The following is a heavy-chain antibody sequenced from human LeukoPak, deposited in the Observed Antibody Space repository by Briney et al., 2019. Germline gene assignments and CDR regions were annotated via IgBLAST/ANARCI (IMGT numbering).Heavy chain of an antibody. J-gene: IGHJ4*02. CDR3: ARKDVLTGSYFDY. Sequence: PGGSLRLSCAASGFTVSSNYMSWVRQAPGKGLEWVSVIYSGGTTYYADSVKGRFTISRDNSKNTLYLQMNSLRAEDTAVYYCARKDVLTGSYFDYWGQGTLVTVSS. CDR2: IYSGGTT. D-gene: IGHD3-22*01. V-gene: IGHV3-53*01. CDR1: GFTVSSNY.